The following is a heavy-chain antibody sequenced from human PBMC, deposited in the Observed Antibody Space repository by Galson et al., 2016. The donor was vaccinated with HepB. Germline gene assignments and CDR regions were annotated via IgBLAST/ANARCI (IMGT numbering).Heavy chain of an antibody. J-gene: IGHJ2*01. CDR2: IYYSGSI. CDR3: ATNFRHWYFDF. Sequence: ETLSLTCSISGGSIRNYYLSWIRQPPGKGLEWIGYIYYSGSIKYNPSLKSRVTISVDTSKNQLSLRLNSVTAADTAVYYCATNFRHWYFDFWGRGTLVTVSS. CDR1: GGSIRNYY. V-gene: IGHV4-59*01.